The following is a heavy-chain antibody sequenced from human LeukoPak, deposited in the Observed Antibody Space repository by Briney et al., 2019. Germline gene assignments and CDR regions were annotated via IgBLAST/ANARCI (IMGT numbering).Heavy chain of an antibody. D-gene: IGHD6-19*01. J-gene: IGHJ3*02. CDR1: GFTVSSNY. Sequence: SGGSLRLSCAASGFTVSSNYMSWVRQAPGKRLEWVSIIYSGGSTYYADSVKSRFTISRDNSKNTLYLQMNSLRADDTAVYYCARDDSSGWPRGAFDIWGQGTMVTVSS. CDR2: IYSGGST. CDR3: ARDDSSGWPRGAFDI. V-gene: IGHV3-66*01.